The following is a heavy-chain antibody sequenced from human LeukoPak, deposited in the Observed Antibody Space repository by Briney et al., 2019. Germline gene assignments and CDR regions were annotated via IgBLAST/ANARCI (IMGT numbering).Heavy chain of an antibody. V-gene: IGHV4-59*08. CDR2: FYSGST. J-gene: IGHJ4*02. D-gene: IGHD3-22*01. Sequence: PSGTLSLTCTGSGGSISGYYWSWIRQPAGKGLEWIGRFYSGSTNYNPALKSRVTISAETTKNQLSLKLSCVTAADTAVYYCARQNYDSSGYPPYFACWGQGIPVTVSS. CDR1: GGSISGYY. CDR3: ARQNYDSSGYPPYFAC.